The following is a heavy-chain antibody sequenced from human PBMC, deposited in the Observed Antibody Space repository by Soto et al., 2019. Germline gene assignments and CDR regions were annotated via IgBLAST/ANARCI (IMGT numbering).Heavy chain of an antibody. CDR3: ASHHSSGWLYFDS. CDR1: GFTVSGND. CDR2: IGSSGRAI. D-gene: IGHD6-19*01. J-gene: IGHJ4*02. V-gene: IGHV3-11*01. Sequence: QLQLLESGGDLVKPGGSLRLSCAASGFTVSGNDLSWIRQAPGKGLEWVSSIGSSGRAIYYADSVKGRFTISRDNTKDSLYLLMISLSAEDTAIYYCASHHSSGWLYFDSWGQGTLVTVSS.